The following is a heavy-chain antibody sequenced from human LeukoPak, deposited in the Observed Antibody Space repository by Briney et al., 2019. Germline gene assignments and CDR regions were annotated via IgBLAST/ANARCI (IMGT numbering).Heavy chain of an antibody. J-gene: IGHJ4*02. CDR3: AQWSRYFDY. CDR2: ISGSGYST. D-gene: IGHD1-26*01. V-gene: IGHV3-23*01. Sequence: GGSLRFSCVASGFTFNNYAMTWVRQAPGKGLEWVSAISGSGYSTYCADSVKGRFTISRDNSKNTLYLQMNSLRAEDTALYFCAQWSRYFDYWGQGTLVTVSS. CDR1: GFTFNNYA.